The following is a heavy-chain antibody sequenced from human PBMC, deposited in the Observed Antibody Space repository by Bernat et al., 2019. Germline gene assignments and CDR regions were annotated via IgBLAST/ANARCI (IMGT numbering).Heavy chain of an antibody. CDR1: GGSISSGGYY. V-gene: IGHV4-31*03. CDR3: SGGGTRITLVRSFVFGC. CDR2: IYYRGST. D-gene: IGHD3-10*01. J-gene: IGHJ4*02. Sequence: QVQLQESGPGLVKPSTTLSLTCTVSGGSISSGGYYWSWIRQHPGKGLEWIGYIYYRGSTYYNPSLKSRVTISVDTSKNQLSLKLSTVTAADTAVYYCSGGGTRITLVRSFVFGCWGQGTLVTVSS.